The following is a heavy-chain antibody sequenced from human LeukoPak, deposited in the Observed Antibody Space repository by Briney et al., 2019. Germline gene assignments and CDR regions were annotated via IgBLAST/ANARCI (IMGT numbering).Heavy chain of an antibody. CDR2: INHSGST. V-gene: IGHV4-34*01. J-gene: IGHJ6*02. Sequence: SETLSLTCAVYGGSFSGYYWSWIRQPPGKGLEWIGEINHSGSTNYNPSLKSRVTISVDTSKNQFSLKLSSVTAADTAVYYCARGGITILGVVKNGMDVWGQGTTVTVSS. D-gene: IGHD3-3*01. CDR3: ARGGITILGVVKNGMDV. CDR1: GGSFSGYY.